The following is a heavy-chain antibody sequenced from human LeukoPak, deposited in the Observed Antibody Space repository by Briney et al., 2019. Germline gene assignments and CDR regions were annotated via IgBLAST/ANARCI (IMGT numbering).Heavy chain of an antibody. D-gene: IGHD4-17*01. CDR1: GYTFTGYY. V-gene: IGHV1-18*04. CDR2: ISAYNGNT. Sequence: ASVKVSCKASGYTFTGYYMHWVRQAPGQGLEWMGWISAYNGNTNYAQKLQGRVTMTTDTSTSTAYMELRSLRSDDTAVYYCARAPKLYGDYRYFDLWGRGTLVTVSS. CDR3: ARAPKLYGDYRYFDL. J-gene: IGHJ2*01.